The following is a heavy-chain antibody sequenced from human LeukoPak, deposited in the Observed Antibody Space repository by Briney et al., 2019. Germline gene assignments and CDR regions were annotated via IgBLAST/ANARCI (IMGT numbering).Heavy chain of an antibody. CDR3: ARDAGLDSSSWYFDY. J-gene: IGHJ4*02. Sequence: SVKVSCKASGGTFSSYAISWVRQAPGQGLEWMGGIIPIFGTANYAQKFQGRVTITTDESTSTAYMELSSLRSEDTAVYYCARDAGLDSSSWYFDYWGRGTLVTVSS. CDR1: GGTFSSYA. V-gene: IGHV1-69*05. CDR2: IIPIFGTA. D-gene: IGHD6-13*01.